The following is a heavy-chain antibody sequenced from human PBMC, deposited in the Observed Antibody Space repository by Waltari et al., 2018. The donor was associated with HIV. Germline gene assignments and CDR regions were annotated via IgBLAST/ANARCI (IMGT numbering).Heavy chain of an antibody. V-gene: IGHV1-69*01. D-gene: IGHD2-2*01. CDR1: GGTFSSYV. CDR3: ARGVVPATTDV. CDR2: IIPIFGTA. Sequence: QVQLVQSGAEVKKPVSSVKFSCKASGGTFSSYVISWVRQAPGQGLEWMGGIIPIFGTANYAQKFQGRVTITADESTSTAYMELTSLRSEDTAVYYCARGVVPATTDVWGQGTTVTVSS. J-gene: IGHJ6*02.